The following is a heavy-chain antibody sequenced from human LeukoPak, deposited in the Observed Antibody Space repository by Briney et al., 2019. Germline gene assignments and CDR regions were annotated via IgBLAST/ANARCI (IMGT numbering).Heavy chain of an antibody. V-gene: IGHV3-23*01. D-gene: IGHD4-17*01. CDR2: ISSGGGGT. Sequence: PGGSLRLSCAASGFTFSSYAMSWVRQAPGKGLEWVSSISSGGGGTDSADSVKGRFTISRDNSKNTLFLQMNSLRVEDTAVYFCAKDRDGTVSHPYSQDWGQGTLVTVSS. CDR3: AKDRDGTVSHPYSQD. CDR1: GFTFSSYA. J-gene: IGHJ1*01.